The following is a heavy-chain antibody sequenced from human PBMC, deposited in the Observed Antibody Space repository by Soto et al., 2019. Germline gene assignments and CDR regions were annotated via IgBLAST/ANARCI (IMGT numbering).Heavy chain of an antibody. CDR2: IYYIGRA. D-gene: IGHD6-6*01. Sequence: SETLSLTCTVSGGSINNYYWSWIRQPPGKGLEWIGYIYYIGRANYNPSLTSRVTMSLDTSKTQFSLKLSSVTTADTAVYYCASKYLGRSSSSSFDHWGQGTLVTVSS. CDR3: ASKYLGRSSSSSFDH. J-gene: IGHJ5*02. CDR1: GGSINNYY. V-gene: IGHV4-59*01.